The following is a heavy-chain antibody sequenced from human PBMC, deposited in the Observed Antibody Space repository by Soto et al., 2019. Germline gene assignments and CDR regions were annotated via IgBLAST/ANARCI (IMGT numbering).Heavy chain of an antibody. Sequence: LSLTCAVYGGSFSGYYWSGIRQPPGKGLEGIGEINYSGNTNYNPSLKSRVSISVDTSKNQLFLNMSSVTAADTAMYYCARHHVRGRTIVGAAEYWGQGTLVTVSS. D-gene: IGHD1-26*01. J-gene: IGHJ4*02. CDR3: ARHHVRGRTIVGAAEY. V-gene: IGHV4-34*01. CDR2: INYSGNT. CDR1: GGSFSGYY.